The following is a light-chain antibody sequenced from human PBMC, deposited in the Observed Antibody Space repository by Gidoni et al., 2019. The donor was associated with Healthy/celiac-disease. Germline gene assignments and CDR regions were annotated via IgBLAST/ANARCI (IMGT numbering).Light chain of an antibody. Sequence: EIVLTQSPATLSLSPGERATLSCRASQSVSSYLACYQQKPGQAPRLLIYDASNRATGIPARFSGSGSGTDFTPTISRLAPEYFAVYYCQQRSNWPLTFGGXTKVEIK. V-gene: IGKV3-11*01. CDR2: DAS. J-gene: IGKJ4*01. CDR3: QQRSNWPLT. CDR1: QSVSSY.